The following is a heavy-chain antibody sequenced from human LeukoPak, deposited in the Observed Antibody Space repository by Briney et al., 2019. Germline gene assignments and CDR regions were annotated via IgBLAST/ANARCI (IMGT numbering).Heavy chain of an antibody. J-gene: IGHJ4*02. Sequence: GGSLRLSCSASGFTLSSYAMHWVRQAPGKGLEYVSAISSNGGSTYYADSVKGRFTISRDNSKNTLYLQMSSLRAEDTAVYYCVKQPYYYDSSGYSWGQGTLVTVSS. CDR1: GFTLSSYA. D-gene: IGHD3-22*01. CDR2: ISSNGGST. V-gene: IGHV3-64D*09. CDR3: VKQPYYYDSSGYS.